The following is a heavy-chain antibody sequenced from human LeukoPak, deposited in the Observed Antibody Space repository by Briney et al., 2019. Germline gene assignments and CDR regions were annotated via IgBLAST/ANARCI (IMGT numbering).Heavy chain of an antibody. V-gene: IGHV1-2*02. J-gene: IGHJ4*02. D-gene: IGHD3-22*01. CDR2: INPNNGGT. CDR3: VRQYYHYSSDYYWAPDY. Sequence: ASVKVSCKASGYTFTDYYLHWVRQAPGQGLEWMSWINPNNGGTHYAQKFQGRVTMTRDTSISAAYMELSRLRSEDTAVYYCVRQYYHYSSDYYWAPDYWGQGTLVTVSS. CDR1: GYTFTDYY.